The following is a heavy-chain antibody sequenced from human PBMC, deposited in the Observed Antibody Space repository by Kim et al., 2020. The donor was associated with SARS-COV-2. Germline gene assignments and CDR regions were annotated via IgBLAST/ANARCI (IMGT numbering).Heavy chain of an antibody. Sequence: YAQKFQGRVTMTRDTSTSTVYMELSSLRSEDTAVYYCARDLIAAAGISDYWGQGTLVTVSS. V-gene: IGHV1-46*01. D-gene: IGHD6-13*01. CDR3: ARDLIAAAGISDY. J-gene: IGHJ4*02.